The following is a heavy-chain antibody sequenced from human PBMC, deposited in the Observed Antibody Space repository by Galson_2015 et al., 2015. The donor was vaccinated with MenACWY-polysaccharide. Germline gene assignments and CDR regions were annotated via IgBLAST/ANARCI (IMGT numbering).Heavy chain of an antibody. D-gene: IGHD1-14*01. Sequence: ETLSLTCSVSGGSIRGYYWSWVRQPAGKGLEWIGRIYTSGSTNYNPSLKSRVTMSVDTSKNQFSLKLSSVTAADTAVYFCARDHSTAFDYWGQGTLVTVSS. V-gene: IGHV4-4*07. CDR2: IYTSGST. CDR3: ARDHSTAFDY. J-gene: IGHJ4*02. CDR1: GGSIRGYY.